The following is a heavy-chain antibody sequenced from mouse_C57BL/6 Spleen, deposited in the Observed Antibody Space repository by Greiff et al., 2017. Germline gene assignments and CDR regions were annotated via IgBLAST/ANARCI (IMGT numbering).Heavy chain of an antibody. V-gene: IGHV1-81*01. D-gene: IGHD1-1*01. CDR3: APSTVVGSPYFGS. CDR1: GYTFTSYG. Sequence: QVQLQQSGAELARPGASVKLSCKASGYTFTSYGISWVKQRTGQGLEWIGEIYPRSGNTYYNEKFKGKATLTADKSSSTAYMELRSLTSEDSAVYFSAPSTVVGSPYFGSWGHRPTLSVSS. CDR2: IYPRSGNT. J-gene: IGHJ2*01.